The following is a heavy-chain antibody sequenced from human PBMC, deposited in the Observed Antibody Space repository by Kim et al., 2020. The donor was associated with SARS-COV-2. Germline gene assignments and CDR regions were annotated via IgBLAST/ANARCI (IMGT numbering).Heavy chain of an antibody. J-gene: IGHJ4*02. CDR3: ARGITMVRGL. V-gene: IGHV4-34*01. Sequence: SETLSLTCAVYGGSFSGYYWSWIRQPPGKGLEWIGEINHSGSTNYNPSLKSRVTISVDTSKNQFSLKLSSVTAADTAVYYCARGITMVRGLWGQGTLVTV. CDR1: GGSFSGYY. CDR2: INHSGST. D-gene: IGHD3-10*01.